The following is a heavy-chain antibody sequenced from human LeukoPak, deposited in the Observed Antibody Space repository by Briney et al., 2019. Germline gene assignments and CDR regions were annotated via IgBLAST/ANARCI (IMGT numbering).Heavy chain of an antibody. CDR2: ISYDGSNK. Sequence: GGSLRLSCAASGFTFSSYAMSWVRQAPGKGLEWVAVISYDGSNKYYADSVKGRFTISRDNSKNTLYLQMNSLRAEDTAVYYCARDYYDSSGLLDWGQGTLVTVSS. CDR1: GFTFSSYA. CDR3: ARDYYDSSGLLD. D-gene: IGHD3-22*01. J-gene: IGHJ4*02. V-gene: IGHV3-30-3*01.